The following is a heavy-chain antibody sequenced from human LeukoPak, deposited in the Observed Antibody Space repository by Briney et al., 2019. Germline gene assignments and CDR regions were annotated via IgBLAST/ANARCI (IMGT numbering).Heavy chain of an antibody. D-gene: IGHD6-19*01. CDR1: GYTLTELS. J-gene: IGHJ5*02. V-gene: IGHV1-24*01. CDR3: ATVYLNSSGWYMAWFDP. CDR2: FDPEDGET. Sequence: ASVKDSCKVSGYTLTELSMHWVRQAPGKGLEWMGGFDPEDGETIYAQKFQGRVTMTEDTSTDTAYMELSSLRSEDTAVYYCATVYLNSSGWYMAWFDPWGQGTLVTVSS.